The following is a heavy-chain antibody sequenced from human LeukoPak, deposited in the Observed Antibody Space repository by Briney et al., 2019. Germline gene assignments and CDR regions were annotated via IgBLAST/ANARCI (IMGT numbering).Heavy chain of an antibody. CDR1: GFTFSSYA. CDR3: AKLVEGGSYYGSDY. V-gene: IGHV3-23*01. D-gene: IGHD1-26*01. J-gene: IGHJ4*02. CDR2: ISGSGGST. Sequence: GGSLRLSCAASGFTFSSYAMSWVRQAPGKGLEWVSAISGSGGSTYYADSVKGRFTISRDNSKNTLYLQMNSLRAEDTAVYYCAKLVEGGSYYGSDYWGQGTLVTVSS.